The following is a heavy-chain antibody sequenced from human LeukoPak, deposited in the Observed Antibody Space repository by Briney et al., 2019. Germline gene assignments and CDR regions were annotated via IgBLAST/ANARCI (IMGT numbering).Heavy chain of an antibody. V-gene: IGHV3-9*01. CDR2: ISWNSGSI. Sequence: PGGSLRLSCAASGFTFDDYAMHWVRQAPGKGLEWVSGISWNSGSIGYADSVKGRFTISRDNAKNSLYLQMNSLRAEDTALYYCAKEPARITIFGVVSLNWFDPWGQGTLVTVSS. D-gene: IGHD3-3*01. CDR3: AKEPARITIFGVVSLNWFDP. J-gene: IGHJ5*02. CDR1: GFTFDDYA.